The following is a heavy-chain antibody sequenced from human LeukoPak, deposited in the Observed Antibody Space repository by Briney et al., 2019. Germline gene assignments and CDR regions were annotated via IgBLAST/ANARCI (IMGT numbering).Heavy chain of an antibody. J-gene: IGHJ4*02. CDR2: IYYSGST. D-gene: IGHD6-13*01. Sequence: PSETLSLTCAVSGYPINSAYYWVWVRQPPGKGLEWIGYIYYSGSTNYNPSLKSRVTISVDTSKNQFSLKLSSVTAADTAVYYCASLYSSSRDFWGQGTLVTVSS. CDR3: ASLYSSSRDF. V-gene: IGHV4-61*01. CDR1: GYPINSAYY.